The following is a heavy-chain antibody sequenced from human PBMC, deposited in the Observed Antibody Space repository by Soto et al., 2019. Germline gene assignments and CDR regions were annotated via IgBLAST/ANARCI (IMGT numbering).Heavy chain of an antibody. Sequence: GGSLRLSCEASGFAFNTYSMHWVRQPPGKGLEWLAAIWYDGTQKYYADSVKGRFIISRDNSKKTLYLEMNSLRAEDTAVYYCARAGGTTVTGLWHFDSWGQGTLVTVSS. CDR3: ARAGGTTVTGLWHFDS. CDR1: GFAFNTYS. D-gene: IGHD4-17*01. J-gene: IGHJ4*02. CDR2: IWYDGTQK. V-gene: IGHV3-33*01.